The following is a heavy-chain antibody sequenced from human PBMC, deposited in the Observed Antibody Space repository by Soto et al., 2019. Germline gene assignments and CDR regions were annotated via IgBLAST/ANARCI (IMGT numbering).Heavy chain of an antibody. V-gene: IGHV1-18*01. CDR1: GYTFTSYG. Sequence: ASVKVSCKASGYTFTSYGISWVRQAPGQGLEWMGWISAYNGNTNYAQKLQGRVTMTTDTSTSTAYMELRSLRSDDTAVYYCARDPVRSSGWYTPGYYYYYGMDVWGQGTTVTVSS. J-gene: IGHJ6*02. CDR3: ARDPVRSSGWYTPGYYYYYGMDV. D-gene: IGHD6-19*01. CDR2: ISAYNGNT.